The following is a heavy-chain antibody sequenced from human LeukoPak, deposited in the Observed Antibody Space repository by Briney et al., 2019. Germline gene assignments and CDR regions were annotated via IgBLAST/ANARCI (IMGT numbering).Heavy chain of an antibody. CDR2: IIPIFGTA. Sequence: GASVKVSCKASGGTFSSYTISWVRQAPGQGLEWMGGIIPIFGTANYAQKFQGRVTITTDESTSTAYMELSSLRSEDTAVYYCARDRDGYNYVAPYYYYMDVWGKGTTVTVSS. CDR1: GGTFSSYT. V-gene: IGHV1-69*05. J-gene: IGHJ6*03. CDR3: ARDRDGYNYVAPYYYYMDV. D-gene: IGHD5-24*01.